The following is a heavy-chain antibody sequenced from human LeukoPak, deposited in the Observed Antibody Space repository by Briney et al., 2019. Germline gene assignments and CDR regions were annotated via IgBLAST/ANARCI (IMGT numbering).Heavy chain of an antibody. J-gene: IGHJ6*03. Sequence: ASVKVSCKASGYTFTGYYMHWVRQAPGQGLEWMGWINPNSGGTNYAQKFQGRVTMTRDTSISTAYMELSRLRSDDTAVYYCAKGYSSSWYGEPYYYYYMDVWGKGTTVTVSS. CDR2: INPNSGGT. D-gene: IGHD6-13*01. CDR1: GYTFTGYY. V-gene: IGHV1-2*02. CDR3: AKGYSSSWYGEPYYYYYMDV.